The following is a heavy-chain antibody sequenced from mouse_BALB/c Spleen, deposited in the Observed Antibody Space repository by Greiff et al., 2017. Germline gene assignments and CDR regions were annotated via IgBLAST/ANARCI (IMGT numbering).Heavy chain of an antibody. CDR2: ISSGSSTI. CDR3: ARGYYGSSSYYFDY. Sequence: EVQGVESGGGLVQPGGSRKLSCAASGFTFSSFGMHWVRQAPEKGLEWVAYISSGSSTIYYADTVKGRFTISRDNPKNTLFLQMTSLRSEDTAMYYCARGYYGSSSYYFDYWGQGTTLTVSS. D-gene: IGHD1-1*01. V-gene: IGHV5-17*02. J-gene: IGHJ2*01. CDR1: GFTFSSFG.